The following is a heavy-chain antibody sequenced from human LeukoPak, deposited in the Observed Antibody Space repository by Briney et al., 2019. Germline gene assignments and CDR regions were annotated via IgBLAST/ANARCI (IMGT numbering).Heavy chain of an antibody. V-gene: IGHV4-4*02. D-gene: IGHD4-17*01. CDR3: ALGTDYGDLAEYFQH. CDR2: IYHSGST. CDR1: GGSISSSNW. Sequence: PSGTLSLTCAVSGGSISSSNWWSWVRQPPGKGLEWIGEIYHSGSTNYNPSLKSRVTISVDKSKNQFSLKLSSVTAADTAVYYCALGTDYGDLAEYFQHWGQGTLVTVSS. J-gene: IGHJ1*01.